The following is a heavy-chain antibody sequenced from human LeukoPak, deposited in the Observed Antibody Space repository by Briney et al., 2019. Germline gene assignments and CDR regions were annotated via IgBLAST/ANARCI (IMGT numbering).Heavy chain of an antibody. J-gene: IGHJ4*02. CDR1: GFTFSSYS. CDR2: ISSSSSTL. Sequence: GGSLRLSCAASGFTFSSYSMNWVRQAPGKGLEGISYISSSSSTLYYADSVKGRFTISRDNAKNSLYLQMNSLRVEDTAVYYCARDRVSGSGSIDYWGQGTLVTVSS. V-gene: IGHV3-48*04. D-gene: IGHD3-10*01. CDR3: ARDRVSGSGSIDY.